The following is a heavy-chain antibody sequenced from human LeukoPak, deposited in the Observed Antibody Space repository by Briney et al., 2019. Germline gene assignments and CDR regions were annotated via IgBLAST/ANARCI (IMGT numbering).Heavy chain of an antibody. Sequence: SETLSLTCAVYGGSFSGYYWSWIRQPAGKGLEWIGRIYTSGSTNYNPSLKSRVTMSVDTSKNQFSLKLSSVTATDTAVYYCARDSYSSGTFDYWGQGTLVSVSS. CDR3: ARDSYSSGTFDY. D-gene: IGHD6-19*01. V-gene: IGHV4-4*07. CDR2: IYTSGST. J-gene: IGHJ4*02. CDR1: GGSFSGYY.